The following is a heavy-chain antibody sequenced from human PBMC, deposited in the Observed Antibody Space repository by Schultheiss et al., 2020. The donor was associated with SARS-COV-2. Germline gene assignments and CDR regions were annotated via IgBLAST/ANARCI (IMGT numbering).Heavy chain of an antibody. V-gene: IGHV3-48*03. J-gene: IGHJ3*02. CDR2: ISTSGGTR. CDR3: ARIQAGDAFDI. Sequence: GGSLRLSCAASGFTFRSYEMNWVRQAPGKGLEWVSYISTSGGTRNYADSVKGRFIISRDNAKNSLYLQMNSLRAEDAAIYYCARIQAGDAFDIWGQGTMVTVSS. CDR1: GFTFRSYE. D-gene: IGHD6-25*01.